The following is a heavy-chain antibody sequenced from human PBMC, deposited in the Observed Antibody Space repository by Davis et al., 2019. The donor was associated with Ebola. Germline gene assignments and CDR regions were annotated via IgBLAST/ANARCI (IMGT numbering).Heavy chain of an antibody. CDR1: GFTFSSYA. CDR2: ISYDGSNK. J-gene: IGHJ4*02. Sequence: GESLKISCAASGFTFSSYAMHWVRQAPGKGLEWVAVISYDGSNKYYADSVKGRFTISRDNSKNTLYLQMNSLRAEDTAVYYCARGTVYYDILTGYYHLDYWGQGTLVTVSS. CDR3: ARGTVYYDILTGYYHLDY. V-gene: IGHV3-30-3*01. D-gene: IGHD3-9*01.